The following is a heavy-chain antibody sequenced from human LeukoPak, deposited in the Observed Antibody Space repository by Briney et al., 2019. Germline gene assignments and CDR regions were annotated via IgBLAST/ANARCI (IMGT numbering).Heavy chain of an antibody. Sequence: GRSLRLSCAASGFTFSSYAMHWVRQAPGKGLEWVAVISYDGSNKYYADSVKGRFTISRDNSKNTLYLQMNSLRAGDTAVYYCARDSSRYSSSWCLSYWGQGTLVTVSS. V-gene: IGHV3-30*04. J-gene: IGHJ4*02. D-gene: IGHD6-13*01. CDR3: ARDSSRYSSSWCLSY. CDR2: ISYDGSNK. CDR1: GFTFSSYA.